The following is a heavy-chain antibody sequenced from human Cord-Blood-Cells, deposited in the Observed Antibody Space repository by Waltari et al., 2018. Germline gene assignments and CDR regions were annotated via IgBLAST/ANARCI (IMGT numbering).Heavy chain of an antibody. Sequence: EVQLVESGVGLVKPGGSLRLSWVVSGFTFSSYSMTWVRQAPGKGLEWVSSISSSSSYIYYADSVKGRFTISRDNAKSSLYRQMNSLRAEDTAVYYCARRSSSWYTGDYWGQGTLVTVSS. D-gene: IGHD6-13*01. CDR3: ARRSSSWYTGDY. J-gene: IGHJ4*02. CDR1: GFTFSSYS. CDR2: ISSSSSYI. V-gene: IGHV3-21*01.